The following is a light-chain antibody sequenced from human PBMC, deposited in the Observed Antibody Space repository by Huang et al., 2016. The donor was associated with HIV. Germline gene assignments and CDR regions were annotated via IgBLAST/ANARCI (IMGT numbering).Light chain of an antibody. J-gene: IGKJ5*01. CDR3: QQYDNVSLT. CDR2: DAS. V-gene: IGKV1-33*01. CDR1: QDISNY. Sequence: GDRITITCQASQDISNYLNWYQQKPGKAPKLLIYDASILETGVPPRFSGNKSGPDFTFTISSLQPEDIATYYCQQYDNVSLTFGQGTRLEIK.